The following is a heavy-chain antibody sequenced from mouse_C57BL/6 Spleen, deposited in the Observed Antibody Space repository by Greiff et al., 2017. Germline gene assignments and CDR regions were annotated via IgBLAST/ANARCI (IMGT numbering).Heavy chain of an antibody. CDR1: GYSITSGYY. CDR2: ISYDGSN. V-gene: IGHV3-6*01. J-gene: IGHJ4*01. D-gene: IGHD1-1*01. CDR3: ARAHGSSYYAMDY. Sequence: EVKLQESGPGLVKPSQSLSLTCSVTGYSITSGYYWNWIRQFPGNKLEWMGYISYDGSNNYNPSLKNRISITRDTSKNQFFLKLNSVTTEDTATYYCARAHGSSYYAMDYWGQGTSVTVSS.